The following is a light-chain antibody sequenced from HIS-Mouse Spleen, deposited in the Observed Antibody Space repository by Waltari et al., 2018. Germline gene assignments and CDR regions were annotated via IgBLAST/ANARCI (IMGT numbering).Light chain of an antibody. CDR3: SSYAGSNNFVV. CDR2: EVS. CDR1: SSDVGGYNY. J-gene: IGLJ2*01. Sequence: QPALTQPPSASGSPGQSVTISCTGTSSDVGGYNYVSWYQQHPGKAPKLMIYEVSKRPSGVPDRVSGSKSGNTASLTVSGLQAEDEADYYCSSYAGSNNFVVFGGGTKLTVL. V-gene: IGLV2-8*01.